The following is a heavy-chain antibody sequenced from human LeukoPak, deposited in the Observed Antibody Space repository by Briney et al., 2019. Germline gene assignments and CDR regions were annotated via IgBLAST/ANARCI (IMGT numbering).Heavy chain of an antibody. Sequence: GSLRLSCAASGFTFSSYSMNWVRQAPGKGLEWVANIKQDGSEKNYVDSVKGRFTISRDNAKNSLYLQMNSLRAEDTAVYYCAREERDLGFGDDAFDIWGQGTMVTVSS. D-gene: IGHD3-10*01. CDR2: IKQDGSEK. J-gene: IGHJ3*02. CDR3: AREERDLGFGDDAFDI. CDR1: GFTFSSYS. V-gene: IGHV3-7*01.